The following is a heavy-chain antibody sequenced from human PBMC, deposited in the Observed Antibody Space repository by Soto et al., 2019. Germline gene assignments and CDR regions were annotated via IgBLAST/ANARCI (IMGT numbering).Heavy chain of an antibody. D-gene: IGHD3-22*01. CDR3: ARDRVEGDYDSSGYSL. CDR2: ISSSSTYI. Sequence: VQLVESGGGVVQPGRSLRLSCAASGFTFSSFGMHWVRQAPGKGLEWVSSISSSSTYIYYADSLKGRFTISRDNAKNSLYLQMNGLRAEDTAVYYCARDRVEGDYDSSGYSLWGQGTLVTVSS. J-gene: IGHJ4*02. CDR1: GFTFSSFG. V-gene: IGHV3-21*01.